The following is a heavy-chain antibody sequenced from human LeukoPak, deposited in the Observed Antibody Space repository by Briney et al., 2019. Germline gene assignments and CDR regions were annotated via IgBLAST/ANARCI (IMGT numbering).Heavy chain of an antibody. CDR1: GYTFTSYA. J-gene: IGHJ4*02. CDR3: ARDYGDSSGYYYVPSFDY. D-gene: IGHD3-22*01. Sequence: GASVKVSCKASGYTFTSYAMNWVRQAPGQGLEWMGWISAYNGNTNYAQKLQGRVTMTTDTSTSTAYMELRSLRSDDTAVYYCARDYGDSSGYYYVPSFDYWGQGTLVTVSS. V-gene: IGHV1-18*01. CDR2: ISAYNGNT.